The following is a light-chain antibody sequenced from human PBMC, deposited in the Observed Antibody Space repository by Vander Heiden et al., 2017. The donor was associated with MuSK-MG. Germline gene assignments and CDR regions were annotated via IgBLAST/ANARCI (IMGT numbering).Light chain of an antibody. J-gene: IGKJ2*01. V-gene: IGKV2-28*01. CDR2: LGS. CDR3: MQALQIPPT. Sequence: EIVRAQSRLSLPVTPVEPASISCRSSQSLLHSDEYNYLDWYLQKPGQSPQLLIYLGSNRASGVPDRFSGSGSGTNFTLQLSTVEAEDVGVYYCMQALQIPPTFGQGTKLEIK. CDR1: QSLLHSDEYNY.